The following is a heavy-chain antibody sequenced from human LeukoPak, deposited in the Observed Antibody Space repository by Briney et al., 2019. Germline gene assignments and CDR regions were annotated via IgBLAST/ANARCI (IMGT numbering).Heavy chain of an antibody. V-gene: IGHV4-34*01. Sequence: PSETLSLTCAVYGGSFSGYYWSWIRQPPGKGLEWIGEINHSGSTYYNPSLKSRVTISVDTSKNQFSLKLSSVTAADTAVYYCARDTKGWELPKAFDYWGQGTLVTVSS. CDR3: ARDTKGWELPKAFDY. D-gene: IGHD1-26*01. CDR1: GGSFSGYY. J-gene: IGHJ4*02. CDR2: INHSGST.